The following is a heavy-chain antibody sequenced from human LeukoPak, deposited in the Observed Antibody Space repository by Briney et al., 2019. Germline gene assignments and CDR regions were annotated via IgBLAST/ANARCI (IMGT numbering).Heavy chain of an antibody. J-gene: IGHJ4*02. V-gene: IGHV3-23*01. CDR2: IIGGGDTT. CDR3: VKGRSPLDY. Sequence: GGSLRLSCAASGFTFTTYAMTWVRQAPGKGLEWVSGIIGGGDTTYYADFVRGRFTISRDTSKNTLHLQMRSLRVEDTAVYYCVKGRSPLDYWGQGTLVTVSS. CDR1: GFTFTTYA.